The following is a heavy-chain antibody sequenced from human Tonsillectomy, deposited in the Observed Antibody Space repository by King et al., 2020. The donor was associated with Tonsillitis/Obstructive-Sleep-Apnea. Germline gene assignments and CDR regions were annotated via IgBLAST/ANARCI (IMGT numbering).Heavy chain of an antibody. Sequence: VQLQQWGAGLLKPSETLSLTCAVYGGSFSGYYWSCIRQPPGKGLEWIGEINHSGSTNYVPSLKSRVTISVDTSKNQFSLKLTSVTAADTAVYYCARNDIVVVPAAMADAFDIWGQGTMVTVSS. J-gene: IGHJ3*02. CDR3: ARNDIVVVPAAMADAFDI. CDR2: INHSGST. V-gene: IGHV4-34*01. D-gene: IGHD2-2*01. CDR1: GGSFSGYY.